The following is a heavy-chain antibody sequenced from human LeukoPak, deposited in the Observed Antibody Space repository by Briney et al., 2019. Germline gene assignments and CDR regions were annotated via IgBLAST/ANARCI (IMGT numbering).Heavy chain of an antibody. Sequence: ASVKVSCKASGYTFTSYGISWVRQAPGQGLEWMGWISAYNGNTNYAQKLQGRVTMTTDTSTSTAYMELRSLRSDDTAVYYCARQQVDLGYCSGGSRYDWFDPWGQGTLVTVSS. CDR3: ARQQVDLGYCSGGSRYDWFDP. CDR2: ISAYNGNT. D-gene: IGHD2-15*01. V-gene: IGHV1-18*01. J-gene: IGHJ5*02. CDR1: GYTFTSYG.